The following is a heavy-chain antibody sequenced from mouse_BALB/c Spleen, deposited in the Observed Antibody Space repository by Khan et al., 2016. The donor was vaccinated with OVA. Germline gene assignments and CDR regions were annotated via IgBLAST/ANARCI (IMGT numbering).Heavy chain of an antibody. Sequence: QVQLQQSGAELAKPGASVKMSCKASGYTFINYWILWVKQRPGQGLEWIGYINPSTACTEYNQNFKDKATLTADKSSRTAYMQLSSLTSEDSAVYYCARRGLRWDFDYWGQGTTLTVSS. J-gene: IGHJ2*01. D-gene: IGHD1-1*01. CDR1: GYTFINYW. CDR3: ARRGLRWDFDY. CDR2: INPSTACT. V-gene: IGHV1-7*01.